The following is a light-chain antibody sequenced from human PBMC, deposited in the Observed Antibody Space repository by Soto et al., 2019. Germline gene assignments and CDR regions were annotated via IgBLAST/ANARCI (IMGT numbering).Light chain of an antibody. CDR1: QSVSRN. CDR3: QHYNNWLT. Sequence: EIVMTQSPATLSVSPGERAILSCRASQSVSRNLAWYQQKPGQAPRLLIYGASTRATGIPGRFSGSGSGTEFTLTISSLQSEDFATYYCQHYNNWLTFGGGTKVEIK. V-gene: IGKV3D-15*01. J-gene: IGKJ4*01. CDR2: GAS.